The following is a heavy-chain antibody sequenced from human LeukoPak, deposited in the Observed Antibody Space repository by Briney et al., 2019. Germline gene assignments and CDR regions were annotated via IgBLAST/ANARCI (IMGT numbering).Heavy chain of an antibody. CDR1: GGSISSYY. CDR3: ARGVYFDP. V-gene: IGHV4-59*01. CDR2: IYYSGST. J-gene: IGHJ5*02. Sequence: PSETLCLTCTVSGGSISSYYWSWIRQPPGKGLEWIGYIYYSGSTNYNPSLKSRVTISVDTSKNQFSLKLSSVTAADTAVYYCARGVYFDPWGQGTLVTVSS. D-gene: IGHD6-13*01.